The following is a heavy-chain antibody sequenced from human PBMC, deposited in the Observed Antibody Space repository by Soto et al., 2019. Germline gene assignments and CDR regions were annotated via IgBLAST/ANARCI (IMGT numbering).Heavy chain of an antibody. V-gene: IGHV1-18*01. CDR3: ARDVGYSGWYVPFDY. CDR2: ISAYNGNT. J-gene: IGHJ4*02. D-gene: IGHD6-19*01. Sequence: ASVKVSCKASGYTFTSYGISWVRQAPGQGLEWMGRISAYNGNTNYAQKLQGRVTMTTDTSTSTAYMELRSLRSDDTAVYYCARDVGYSGWYVPFDYWGQGTLVTVSS. CDR1: GYTFTSYG.